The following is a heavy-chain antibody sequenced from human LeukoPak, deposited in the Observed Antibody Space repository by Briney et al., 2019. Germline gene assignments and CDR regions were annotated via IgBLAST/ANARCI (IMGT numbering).Heavy chain of an antibody. Sequence: GGSLRLSCAASGFTLSSYDMHWVRQAPGKGLEWVAVISYDGSNKYYADSVKGRFTISRDNSKNTLFLQMNSLRADDTAVYYCSREDASSQDYWGQGTLVTVSS. D-gene: IGHD6-13*01. CDR3: SREDASSQDY. CDR1: GFTLSSYD. V-gene: IGHV3-33*05. CDR2: ISYDGSNK. J-gene: IGHJ4*02.